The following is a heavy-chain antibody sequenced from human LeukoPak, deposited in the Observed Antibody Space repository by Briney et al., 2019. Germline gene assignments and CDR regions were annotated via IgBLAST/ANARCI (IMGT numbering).Heavy chain of an antibody. D-gene: IGHD5-18*01. J-gene: IGHJ4*02. Sequence: GGSLRLSCAASGFSFSSYTMNWVRQAPGKGLEWVSSISSSSTYIYYADSVKGRFTISRDNAKNSLSLQMKSLKTEDTAVYYCTRHRYGDSGGDFDYWGQGTRVTVSS. CDR1: GFSFSSYT. CDR3: TRHRYGDSGGDFDY. V-gene: IGHV3-21*04. CDR2: ISSSSTYI.